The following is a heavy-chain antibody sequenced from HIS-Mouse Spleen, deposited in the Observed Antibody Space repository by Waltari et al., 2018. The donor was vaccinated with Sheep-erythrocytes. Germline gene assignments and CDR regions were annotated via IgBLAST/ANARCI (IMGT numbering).Heavy chain of an antibody. V-gene: IGHV5-51*03. CDR3: ARRTYYDFWSGYYTDAFDI. D-gene: IGHD3-3*01. CDR2: IYPGDSDT. J-gene: IGHJ3*02. Sequence: EVQLVQSGAEGKKPGESLKISCTGSGYSFTRSWIGWWRQMPGKGLEWMGIIYPGDSDTRYSPSFQGQVTISADKSISTAYLQWSSLKASDTAMYYCARRTYYDFWSGYYTDAFDIWGQGTMVTVSS. CDR1: GYSFTRSW.